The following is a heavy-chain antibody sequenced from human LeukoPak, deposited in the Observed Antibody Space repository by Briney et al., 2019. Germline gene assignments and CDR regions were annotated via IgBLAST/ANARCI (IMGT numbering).Heavy chain of an antibody. J-gene: IGHJ5*02. D-gene: IGHD2-2*02. CDR2: INHSGST. CDR3: ARGVVVPAAIRSNWFDP. Sequence: PSETLSLTCAVYGGSFSGYYWSWIRQPPGKGLEWIGEINHSGSTNYNPSLKSRVTISVDTSKNQFSLKLSSVTAADTAVYYCARGVVVPAAIRSNWFDPWGQGTLVTVSS. CDR1: GGSFSGYY. V-gene: IGHV4-34*01.